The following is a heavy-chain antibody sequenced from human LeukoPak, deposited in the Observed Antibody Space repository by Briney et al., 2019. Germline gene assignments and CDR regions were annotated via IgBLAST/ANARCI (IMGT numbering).Heavy chain of an antibody. J-gene: IGHJ5*02. CDR1: GCTFTTYV. Sequence: ASVKVSCKASGCTFTTYVISWVRQAPGQGLEWMGWISTYNGNTNYAQKLQGRVTMTTDTSTSTAYMELRSLRSDDTAIYYCARGSGFGESHLFDPWGQGTLVTVSS. CDR2: ISTYNGNT. CDR3: ARGSGFGESHLFDP. D-gene: IGHD3-10*01. V-gene: IGHV1-18*01.